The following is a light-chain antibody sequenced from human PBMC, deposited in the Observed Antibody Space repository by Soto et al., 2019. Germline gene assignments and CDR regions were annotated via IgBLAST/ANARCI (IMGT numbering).Light chain of an antibody. V-gene: IGKV1-27*01. Sequence: IQMTQSPFSRSASVGDRGTSTCRASQGINNYLAWYHQKPGKVPRLLIYAASTLQSGVPSRFSGSGSGTDFTLTISSLQPEDVATYYCQKYNSAVDTFGGGTKVDIK. CDR1: QGINNY. CDR2: AAS. J-gene: IGKJ4*01. CDR3: QKYNSAVDT.